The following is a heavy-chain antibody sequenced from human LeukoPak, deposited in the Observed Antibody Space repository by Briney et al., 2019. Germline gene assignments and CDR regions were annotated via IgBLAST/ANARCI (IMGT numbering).Heavy chain of an antibody. CDR2: ISGSGGST. Sequence: PGGSLRLSCAASGFTFSSYAMSWVRQAPGKGLEWVSAISGSGGSTYYADSVKGRFTISRDNAKNSLYLQMNSLRAEDTAVYYCARDPKEYYYDSSGRRGDAFDIWGQGTMVTVSS. D-gene: IGHD3-22*01. CDR1: GFTFSSYA. J-gene: IGHJ3*02. CDR3: ARDPKEYYYDSSGRRGDAFDI. V-gene: IGHV3-23*01.